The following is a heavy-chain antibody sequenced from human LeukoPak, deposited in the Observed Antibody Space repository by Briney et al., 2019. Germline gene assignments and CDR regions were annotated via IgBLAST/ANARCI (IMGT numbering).Heavy chain of an antibody. CDR3: ARGDSSSWSFKI. J-gene: IGHJ4*02. Sequence: SQTLSLTCTVSGGSISSGGYYWSWIRQHPGKGLEWIGYIYYSGSTYYNPSLKSRVTISVDTSKNQFSLKLSSVTAADTAVYYCARGDSSSWSFKIWGQGSLVTVSS. D-gene: IGHD6-13*01. CDR2: IYYSGST. CDR1: GGSISSGGYY. V-gene: IGHV4-31*03.